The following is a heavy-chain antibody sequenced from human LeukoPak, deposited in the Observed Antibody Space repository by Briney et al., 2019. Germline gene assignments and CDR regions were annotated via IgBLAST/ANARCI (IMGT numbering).Heavy chain of an antibody. Sequence: ASLKVSCKTSGYTFTSCHMHWVRQTPGQGLEWMGRINPSAGSTRYAQKFQGRVTMTTDTSTSTVYMELSSLRSEGTAVYYCARGGCGDSAAPFDDWGQGTLVPVSS. CDR3: ARGGCGDSAAPFDD. V-gene: IGHV1-46*01. CDR2: INPSAGST. CDR1: GYTFTSCH. D-gene: IGHD2-21*02. J-gene: IGHJ4*02.